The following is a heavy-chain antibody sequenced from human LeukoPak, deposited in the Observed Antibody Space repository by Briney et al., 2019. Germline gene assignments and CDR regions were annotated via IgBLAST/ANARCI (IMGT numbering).Heavy chain of an antibody. J-gene: IGHJ4*02. CDR1: GFTFSSYS. D-gene: IGHD3-3*01. V-gene: IGHV3-48*01. Sequence: GGSLRLSCAASGFTFSSYSMNWVRQAPGKGLEWVSYISSSSSTIYYADSVKGRFTISRDNAKNSLYLQMNSLRAEDTAVYYCAKDRSHYYDFWSGYYPFDYWGQGTLVTVSS. CDR3: AKDRSHYYDFWSGYYPFDY. CDR2: ISSSSSTI.